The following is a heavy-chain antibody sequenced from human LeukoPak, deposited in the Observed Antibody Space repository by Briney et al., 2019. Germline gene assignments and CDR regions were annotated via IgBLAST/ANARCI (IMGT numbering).Heavy chain of an antibody. V-gene: IGHV3-7*01. Sequence: GGSLRLSCAASGFTFSSLWMSWVRQAPGRGPEWVANINQDGGTTYYVASVKGRFTISRDNAKDSLSLQMSSLRAEDTAVYYCTKDRQGPNQYHMDVWGKGTTVTVSS. CDR3: TKDRQGPNQYHMDV. CDR1: GFTFSSLW. J-gene: IGHJ6*03. CDR2: INQDGGTT.